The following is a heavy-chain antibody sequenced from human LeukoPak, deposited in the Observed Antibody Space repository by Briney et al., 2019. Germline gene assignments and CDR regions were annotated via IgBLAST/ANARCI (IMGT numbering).Heavy chain of an antibody. D-gene: IGHD3-3*01. CDR3: ARDWSLQRGVNYDY. V-gene: IGHV7-4-1*02. CDR1: GYTFTSYA. Sequence: ASVKVSCMASGYTFTSYAMNWVRQAPGQGLEWMGWINTNTGNPTYAQGFTGRFVFSLDTSVSTAYLQISSLKAEDTAVYYCARDWSLQRGVNYDYWGQGTLVTVSS. J-gene: IGHJ4*02. CDR2: INTNTGNP.